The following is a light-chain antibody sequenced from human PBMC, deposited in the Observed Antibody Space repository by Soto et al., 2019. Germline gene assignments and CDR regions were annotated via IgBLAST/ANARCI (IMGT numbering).Light chain of an antibody. CDR3: QQRSNWPPSIT. CDR2: DAS. Sequence: EIVLTQSPATLSLSPGERATLSCRASQSVSSYLAWSQQKPGQAPRLLIHDASNRPTGIAARFSGSGSGTDFTPTISSLESEDFAVYYGQQRSNWPPSITSGKGTRLEIK. V-gene: IGKV3-11*01. CDR1: QSVSSY. J-gene: IGKJ5*01.